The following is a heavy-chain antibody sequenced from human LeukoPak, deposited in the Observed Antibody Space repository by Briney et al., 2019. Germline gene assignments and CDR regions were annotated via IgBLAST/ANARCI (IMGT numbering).Heavy chain of an antibody. J-gene: IGHJ6*02. CDR2: ISGSGGST. CDR3: AKGSGSDGGYYYSMDV. D-gene: IGHD1-14*01. Sequence: GRSLILSCVASGFTLRSYAMSWVRQAPGKGLEWVSTISGSGGSTYYADSVKGRFTISRDNSKNTLYLQLNSLRAEDTAVYYCAKGSGSDGGYYYSMDVWGQGTTVTVSS. V-gene: IGHV3-23*01. CDR1: GFTLRSYA.